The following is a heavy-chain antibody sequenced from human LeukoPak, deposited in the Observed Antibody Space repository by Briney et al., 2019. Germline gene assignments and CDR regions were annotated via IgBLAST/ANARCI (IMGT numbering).Heavy chain of an antibody. CDR3: AKVIPPGRIRFYSYYMDV. CDR2: IRYDGSNE. V-gene: IGHV3-30*02. D-gene: IGHD3-16*01. J-gene: IGHJ6*03. Sequence: PGGSLRLSCAASGFSFSGYGMHWVRQAPGKGLEWVAFIRYDGSNEYYADSVKGRFTISRDKSKNTLSLQMNGLRVEDTAVYYCAKVIPPGRIRFYSYYMDVWGKGTTVTVSS. CDR1: GFSFSGYG.